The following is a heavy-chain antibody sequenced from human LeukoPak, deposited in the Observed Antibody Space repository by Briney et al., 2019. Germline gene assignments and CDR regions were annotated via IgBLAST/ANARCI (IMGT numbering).Heavy chain of an antibody. CDR2: IIPIFGTA. CDR3: ARGGYDSWFDP. V-gene: IGHV1-69*01. D-gene: IGHD5-12*01. J-gene: IGHJ5*02. Sequence: SEKVSCKDSGGTFNSYAISWVRQAPPQGLEWMGGIIPIFGTANYAQKLQGRVTITADESTSTAYMELSSLRSEDTAVYYCARGGYDSWFDPWGQGTLVTVSS. CDR1: GGTFNSYA.